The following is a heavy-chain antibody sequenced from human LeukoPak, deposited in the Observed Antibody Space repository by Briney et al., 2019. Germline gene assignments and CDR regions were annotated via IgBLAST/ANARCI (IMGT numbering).Heavy chain of an antibody. D-gene: IGHD6-19*01. CDR2: ISSSSSTI. CDR1: GFTFSSYS. J-gene: IGHJ5*02. CDR3: ARDQSSVAGTTYNWFDP. Sequence: GGSLRLSCAASGFTFSSYSMNWVRQAPGKGLEWVSYISSSSSTIYYADSVKGRFTISRDNAKNSLYLQMNSLRAEDTAVYYCARDQSSVAGTTYNWFDPWGQGTLVTVSS. V-gene: IGHV3-48*04.